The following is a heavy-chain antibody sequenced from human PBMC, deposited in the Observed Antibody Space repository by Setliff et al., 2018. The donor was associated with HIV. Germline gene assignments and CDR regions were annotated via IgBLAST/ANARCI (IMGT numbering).Heavy chain of an antibody. CDR2: IYYSGST. J-gene: IGHJ4*02. CDR3: ARGVTLYGVVEYLDY. V-gene: IGHV4-39*01. Sequence: SETLSLTCTVSGDSVSNVGYYWGWIRQSPGKGLEWIGSIYYSGSTSYNPSLKSRVTISVHTSKNQFSLRLASVTAADTAVYYCARGVTLYGVVEYLDYWAQGTLVTVSS. D-gene: IGHD3-3*01. CDR1: GDSVSNVGYY.